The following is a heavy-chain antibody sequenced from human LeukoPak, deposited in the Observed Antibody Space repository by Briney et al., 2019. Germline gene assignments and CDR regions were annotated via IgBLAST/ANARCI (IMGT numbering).Heavy chain of an antibody. D-gene: IGHD2-2*01. CDR2: VYYKGST. J-gene: IGHJ4*02. CDR1: GGSISSSSYY. CDR3: AREGVVPAAKLDY. V-gene: IGHV4-39*07. Sequence: SETLSLTCTVSGGSISSSSYYWGWIRQPPGKGLEWIGSVYYKGSTYYMPSLKSRVTISLDTSKNQFSLQLSSVTAADTAVYYCAREGVVPAAKLDYWGQGTLVTVSS.